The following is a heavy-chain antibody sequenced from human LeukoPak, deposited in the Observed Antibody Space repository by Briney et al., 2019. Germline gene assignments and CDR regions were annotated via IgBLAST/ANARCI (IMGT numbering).Heavy chain of an antibody. Sequence: GGSLRLSCAASGFCFSSYAMHWVRQAPGKGLEWVAFIRHDGSHHYHGDSVKGRFTISRDNSKNTLYLEMTSLRPEDTAVYYCAKVRLLGALDDAFDVWGQGTMVTV. J-gene: IGHJ3*01. V-gene: IGHV3-30*02. CDR2: IRHDGSHH. D-gene: IGHD3-16*01. CDR3: AKVRLLGALDDAFDV. CDR1: GFCFSSYA.